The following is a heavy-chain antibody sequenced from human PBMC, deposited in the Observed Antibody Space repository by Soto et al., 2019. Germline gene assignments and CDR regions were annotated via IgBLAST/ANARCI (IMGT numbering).Heavy chain of an antibody. CDR2: IWYDGSNK. D-gene: IGHD4-17*01. Sequence: GGSLRLSCAASGFTFSSYGMHWVRQAPGKGLEWVAVIWYDGSNKYYADSVKGRFTISRDNSKNTLYLQMNSLRAEDTAVYYCARDSHHEYGDYGGQYYGIDVSGQGTTLTVS. CDR3: ARDSHHEYGDYGGQYYGIDV. CDR1: GFTFSSYG. V-gene: IGHV3-33*01. J-gene: IGHJ6*02.